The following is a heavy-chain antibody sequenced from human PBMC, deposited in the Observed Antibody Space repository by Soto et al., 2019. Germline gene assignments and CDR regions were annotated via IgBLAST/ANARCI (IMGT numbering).Heavy chain of an antibody. V-gene: IGHV3-30*18. D-gene: IGHD3-16*01. CDR2: MSDDGSKK. CDR1: GFSFSKYG. J-gene: IGHJ4*02. CDR3: AKELRETGGYYFDC. Sequence: QVQLVESGGGVVQPGRSLRLSCAASGFSFSKYGMHWVRQAPGKGLEWVAEMSDDGSKKYYGDSVKGRFTISRDNSKNTLSLIMDSLRPEDTAMYYCAKELRETGGYYFDCWGQGTLVTVSS.